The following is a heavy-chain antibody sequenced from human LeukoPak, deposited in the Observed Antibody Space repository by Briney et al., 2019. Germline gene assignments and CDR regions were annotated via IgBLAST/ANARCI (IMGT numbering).Heavy chain of an antibody. Sequence: ASVKVSCKASGYTFTDYYMHWVRQAPGQGLEWMGWINPNSGGTNYAQKFRGRVTMTRDTSISTAYMELSRLRSDDTAVYYCARVSPNTVTTLQYFDYWGQGTLVTVSS. CDR3: ARVSPNTVTTLQYFDY. V-gene: IGHV1-2*02. CDR2: INPNSGGT. D-gene: IGHD4-17*01. J-gene: IGHJ4*02. CDR1: GYTFTDYY.